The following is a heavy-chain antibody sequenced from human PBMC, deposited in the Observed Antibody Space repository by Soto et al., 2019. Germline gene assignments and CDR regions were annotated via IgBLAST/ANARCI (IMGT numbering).Heavy chain of an antibody. Sequence: SETLSLTCTVSSAPITKYYWGWVRQAPGRGLEWIGFTHHSGYISYSPSLKSRVTITVDTSKNQYSLKLRSAIAADTALYYCSRGGHYYHSMIWGQGTLVTVSS. V-gene: IGHV4-59*01. CDR2: THHSGYI. CDR1: SAPITKYY. D-gene: IGHD3-22*01. J-gene: IGHJ4*02. CDR3: SRGGHYYHSMI.